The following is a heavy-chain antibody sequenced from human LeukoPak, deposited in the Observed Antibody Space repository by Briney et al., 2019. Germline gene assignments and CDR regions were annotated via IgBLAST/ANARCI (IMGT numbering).Heavy chain of an antibody. Sequence: ASVKVSCKASGYIFTSYARHWVRQAPGQRLEWMGWFNAGNGDTKYSQKFQGRVTITRDTSASTAYMELSSLSSEDTAVYYCAARSDRSSWYRLDPWGQGTLVTVSS. CDR3: AARSDRSSWYRLDP. CDR1: GYIFTSYA. D-gene: IGHD6-13*01. CDR2: FNAGNGDT. J-gene: IGHJ5*02. V-gene: IGHV1-3*01.